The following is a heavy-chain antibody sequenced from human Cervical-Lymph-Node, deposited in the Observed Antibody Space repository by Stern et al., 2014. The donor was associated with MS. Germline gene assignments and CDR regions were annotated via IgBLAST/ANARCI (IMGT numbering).Heavy chain of an antibody. J-gene: IGHJ4*02. CDR3: ARQTTAWASDV. CDR2: IYPGDSDT. Sequence: VQLVQSGAELIRPGESLKISCKGSGYTFSIYWIAWVRQMPGKGLAWMGIIYPGDSDTRYSPSFQGQVTMSADKSTSTAYLQWSSLNASDTAMYFCARQTTAWASDVWGQGTLVTVSS. CDR1: GYTFSIYW. V-gene: IGHV5-51*01. D-gene: IGHD1-14*01.